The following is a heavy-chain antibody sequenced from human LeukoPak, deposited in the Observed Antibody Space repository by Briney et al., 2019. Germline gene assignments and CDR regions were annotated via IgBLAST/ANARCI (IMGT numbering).Heavy chain of an antibody. V-gene: IGHV3-9*01. J-gene: IGHJ4*02. CDR3: AKDSGVVITGSFDY. CDR2: ISWNSGSI. Sequence: GRSLRLSCAASGFTFDEYAMHWVRQAPGKGLEWVSGISWNSGSIGYADSVKGRFTISRDNAKNSLYLQMNSLRAEDTALYYCAKDSGVVITGSFDYWGQGTLVTVSS. CDR1: GFTFDEYA. D-gene: IGHD3-22*01.